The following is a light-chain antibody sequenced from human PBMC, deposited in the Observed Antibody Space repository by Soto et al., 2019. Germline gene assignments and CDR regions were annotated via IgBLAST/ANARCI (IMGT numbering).Light chain of an antibody. CDR1: STDADGHDY. V-gene: IGLV2-14*03. CDR2: DVN. Sequence: QAVVTQPASVSGSPGQSIAISCIGVSTDADGHDYVSWYQQHPGQAPKVVIFDVNNRPSGVSDRFSGSKSGSTASLTISGLQAEDEADYYCSSYTASSPFYLFGTGTKLTVL. CDR3: SSYTASSPFYL. J-gene: IGLJ1*01.